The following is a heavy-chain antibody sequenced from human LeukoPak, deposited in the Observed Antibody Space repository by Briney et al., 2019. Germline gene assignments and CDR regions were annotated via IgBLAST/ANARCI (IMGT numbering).Heavy chain of an antibody. CDR1: GYTFTGYY. V-gene: IGHV1-2*02. D-gene: IGHD3-22*01. CDR2: INPNSGGT. J-gene: IGHJ4*02. CDR3: ARDYYDSSGYFHHDY. Sequence: ASVKVSCKASGYTFTGYYMHWVRQAPGQGLEWMGWINPNSGGTNYAQKFQGRVTMTRDTSISTAYMELSRLRSDDTAVYYCARDYYDSSGYFHHDYWSQGTLVTVSS.